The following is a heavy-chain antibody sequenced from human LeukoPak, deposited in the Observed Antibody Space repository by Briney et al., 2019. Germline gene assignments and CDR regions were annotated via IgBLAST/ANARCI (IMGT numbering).Heavy chain of an antibody. V-gene: IGHV3-33*01. CDR1: GFSFSGYG. CDR2: IWNDGSDK. J-gene: IGHJ4*02. CDR3: AREDTAMALFDY. Sequence: GGSLRLSCAASGFSFSGYGMHWVRQAPGKGLEWVAVIWNDGSDKYYADSVKGRLTISRDTSKNTLFLQMNSLGAEDTAVHYCAREDTAMALFDYWGQGTLVTVSS. D-gene: IGHD5-18*01.